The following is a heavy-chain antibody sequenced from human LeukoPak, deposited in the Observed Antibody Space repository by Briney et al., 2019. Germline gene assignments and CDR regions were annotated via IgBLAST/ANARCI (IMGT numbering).Heavy chain of an antibody. CDR1: GSTFSSYA. CDR2: ISGSGGST. CDR3: AKDTYGDYHGQSDY. V-gene: IGHV3-23*01. J-gene: IGHJ4*02. Sequence: GGSLRLSCAASGSTFSSYAMSWVRQAPGKGLEWVSAISGSGGSTYYADSVKGRFTISRDNSKNTLYLQTNSLRAEDTAVYYCAKDTYGDYHGQSDYWGQGTLVTVSS. D-gene: IGHD4-17*01.